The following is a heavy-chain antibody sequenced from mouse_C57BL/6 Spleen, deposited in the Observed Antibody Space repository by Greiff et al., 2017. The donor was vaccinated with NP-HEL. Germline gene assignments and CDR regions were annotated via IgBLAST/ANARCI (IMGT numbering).Heavy chain of an antibody. CDR3: ARSAIYYDYAWFAY. D-gene: IGHD2-4*01. Sequence: LVEPGASVKLSCTATGYTFTGYWIEWVKQRPGHGLEWIGEILPGSGSTNYNEKFKGKATFTADTSSNTAYMQLSSLTTEDSAIYYCARSAIYYDYAWFAYWGQGTLVTVSA. J-gene: IGHJ3*01. V-gene: IGHV1-9*01. CDR1: GYTFTGYW. CDR2: ILPGSGST.